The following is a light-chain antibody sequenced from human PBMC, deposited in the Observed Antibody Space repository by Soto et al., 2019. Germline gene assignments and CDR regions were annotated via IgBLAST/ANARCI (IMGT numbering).Light chain of an antibody. V-gene: IGLV4-69*01. J-gene: IGLJ3*02. CDR1: RGHSSYT. Sequence: QPVLTQSPSASASLGASVKLTCTLSRGHSSYTIAWHQQQPEKGPRYLMTLNSDGSHSKGDGIPDRFSGSSSGAERYLSISSLQSEDEADYYCQTWGTGIEVFGGGTKVTVL. CDR3: QTWGTGIEV. CDR2: LNSDGSH.